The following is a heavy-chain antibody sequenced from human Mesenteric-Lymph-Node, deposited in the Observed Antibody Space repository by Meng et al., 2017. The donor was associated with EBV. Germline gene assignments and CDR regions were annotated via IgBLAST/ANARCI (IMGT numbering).Heavy chain of an antibody. CDR3: SNLPYSY. CDR2: ISGSGGTT. CDR1: GFTFNIYD. D-gene: IGHD4-11*01. J-gene: IGHJ4*02. Sequence: EVPLLESGGGLGQPGGSLRLSCAASGFTFNIYDINWVRQAPGRGLEWVSGISGSGGTTYYADSVKGRFSISRDNSGNTVYLQMSSLRAEDTAVYYCSNLPYSYWGQGTLVTVSS. V-gene: IGHV3-23*01.